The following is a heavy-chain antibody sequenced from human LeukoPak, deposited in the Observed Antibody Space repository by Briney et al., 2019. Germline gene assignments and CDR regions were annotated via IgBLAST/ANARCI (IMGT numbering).Heavy chain of an antibody. Sequence: GGSLRLSCAASGFTFSSYAMSWVRQAPRKGLEWVSAISGSGGSTYYADSVKGRFTISRDNSKNTLYLQMNSLRAEDTAVYYCAKASNYGSGSYYPRGVDYWGQGTLVTVSS. J-gene: IGHJ4*02. D-gene: IGHD3-10*01. CDR3: AKASNYGSGSYYPRGVDY. CDR1: GFTFSSYA. V-gene: IGHV3-23*01. CDR2: ISGSGGST.